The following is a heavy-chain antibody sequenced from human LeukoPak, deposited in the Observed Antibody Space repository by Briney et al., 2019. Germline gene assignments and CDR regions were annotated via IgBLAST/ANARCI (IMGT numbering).Heavy chain of an antibody. Sequence: GGSLRLSCAASGFTFSSYSMNWVRQAPGKGLEWVSSISSSSSYIYYADSVKGRFTISRDNAKNSLYLQMNSLRAEDTAVYYCARDLVGYISPLYYWGQGALVTVSS. CDR3: ARDLVGYISPLYY. CDR1: GFTFSSYS. CDR2: ISSSSSYI. V-gene: IGHV3-21*01. D-gene: IGHD1-26*01. J-gene: IGHJ4*02.